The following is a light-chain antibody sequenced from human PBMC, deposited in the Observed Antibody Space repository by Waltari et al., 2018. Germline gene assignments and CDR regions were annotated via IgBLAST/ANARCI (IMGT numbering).Light chain of an antibody. CDR2: WAS. CDR1: ESVLYSSNNKNH. Sequence: DIVMTQSPESLAVSLGERATINCKSSESVLYSSNNKNHFAWYQQKPGQAPKLLLYWASTRKSGVPDRFSGSGSETDFTLTVTSLQAEDAAVYYCQQYYSTPLTFGGGTRVEI. CDR3: QQYYSTPLT. V-gene: IGKV4-1*01. J-gene: IGKJ4*01.